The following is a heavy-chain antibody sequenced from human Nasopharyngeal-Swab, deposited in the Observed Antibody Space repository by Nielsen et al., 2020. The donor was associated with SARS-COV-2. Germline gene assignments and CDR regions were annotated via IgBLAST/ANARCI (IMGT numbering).Heavy chain of an antibody. D-gene: IGHD1-1*01. Sequence: GESLKIYWVTSGFTFNMYSMHWVRQARGKGPEWVSSISSSSNYIYYGDSVKGRFTISRDNTQKSLYLEMNSLRVEDTAVYYCARLGTESYHYYSLDVWGQGTTVTVSS. CDR2: ISSSSNYI. CDR1: GFTFNMYS. J-gene: IGHJ6*02. V-gene: IGHV3-21*01. CDR3: ARLGTESYHYYSLDV.